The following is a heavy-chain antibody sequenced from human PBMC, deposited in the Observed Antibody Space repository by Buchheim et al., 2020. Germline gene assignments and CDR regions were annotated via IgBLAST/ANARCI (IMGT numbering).Heavy chain of an antibody. CDR3: ESEIFWQPPYYYYGMDV. Sequence: QVQLVESGGGVVQPGRSLRLSCAASGFTFSSYGMHWVRQAPGKGLEWVAVIWYDGSNKYYADSVKGRFTISRDNSKNTLYLQMISLSAEDTAVYYCESEIFWQPPYYYYGMDVWGQGTT. V-gene: IGHV3-33*01. CDR1: GFTFSSYG. CDR2: IWYDGSNK. J-gene: IGHJ6*02. D-gene: IGHD3-3*01.